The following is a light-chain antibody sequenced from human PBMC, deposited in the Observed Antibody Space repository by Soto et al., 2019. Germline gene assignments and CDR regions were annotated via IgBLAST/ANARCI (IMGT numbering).Light chain of an antibody. Sequence: DIQMTQSPTTLSASVGDRVIITCRASQRMSAWLAWYQQKPGIASKLLIYDASSLEDGVPSRFSGSGSGTDFTLTINSLQPDDFATYYCQQYDTYPWTFGQGTKVEIK. J-gene: IGKJ1*01. V-gene: IGKV1-5*01. CDR3: QQYDTYPWT. CDR1: QRMSAW. CDR2: DAS.